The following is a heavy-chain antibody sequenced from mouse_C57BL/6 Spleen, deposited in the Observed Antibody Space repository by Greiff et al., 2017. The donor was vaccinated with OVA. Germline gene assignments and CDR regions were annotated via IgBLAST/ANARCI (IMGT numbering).Heavy chain of an antibody. J-gene: IGHJ4*01. CDR3: ARFEYDCDVMDAMDY. Sequence: EVQLQQSGPVLVKPGPSVKISCKASGFTFTDYYMHWVKQSHGQSLEWIGLVYPYNGGTSYNQKFKGKATLTADTSSSTVYMELSSLTSEDSAVYYCARFEYDCDVMDAMDYWGQGTSVTVSS. CDR1: GFTFTDYY. D-gene: IGHD2-4*01. V-gene: IGHV1-36*01. CDR2: VYPYNGGT.